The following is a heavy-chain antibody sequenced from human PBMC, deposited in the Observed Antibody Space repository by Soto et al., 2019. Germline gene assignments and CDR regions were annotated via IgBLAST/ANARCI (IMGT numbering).Heavy chain of an antibody. CDR2: ISHIGSI. V-gene: IGHV4-4*02. J-gene: IGHJ4*02. Sequence: QVLLQESGPGLVQPSGTLSLSCAVSGVSISSNYYWGWGRQSPGKGLEWLGDISHIGSINYSPSPMRRVTTSMDRSEKQFSLKLNTGTAADTAVYYCVRSFGWYAIDYWGQGTLVIVSS. CDR3: VRSFGWYAIDY. D-gene: IGHD6-19*01. CDR1: GVSISSNYY.